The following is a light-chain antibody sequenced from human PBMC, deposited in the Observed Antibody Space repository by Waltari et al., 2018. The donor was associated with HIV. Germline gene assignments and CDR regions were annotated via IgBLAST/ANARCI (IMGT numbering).Light chain of an antibody. Sequence: QSALTQPASVSGSPGQSITISCTGTSCDVGGYNYDSWYQQLPGKAPKVMHYDVLRRPSGISNRFSGAKSGNTASLTISGLQAEDEGDYFCTSYTSSNTFGLVMFGGGTKVTVL. CDR3: TSYTSSNTFGLVM. CDR1: SCDVGGYNY. CDR2: DVL. J-gene: IGLJ3*02. V-gene: IGLV2-14*03.